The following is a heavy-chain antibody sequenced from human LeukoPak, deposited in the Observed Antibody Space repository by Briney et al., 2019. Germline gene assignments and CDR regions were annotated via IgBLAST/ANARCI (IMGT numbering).Heavy chain of an antibody. Sequence: GGSLRLSCAASGFTFSSYGMHWVRQAPGKGLEWVAVTSYDGSNKYYADSVKGRFTISRDNSKNTLYLQMNSLRAEDTAVYYCAKGFDIVVVPAAICDYWGQGTLVTVSS. CDR2: TSYDGSNK. CDR1: GFTFSSYG. D-gene: IGHD2-2*01. J-gene: IGHJ4*02. CDR3: AKGFDIVVVPAAICDY. V-gene: IGHV3-30*18.